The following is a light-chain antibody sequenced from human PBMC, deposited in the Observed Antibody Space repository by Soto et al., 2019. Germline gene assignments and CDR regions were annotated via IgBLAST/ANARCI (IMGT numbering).Light chain of an antibody. CDR2: GAS. J-gene: IGKJ5*01. Sequence: EILLTQSPGTLSLSPGERATLSFSSSQSVSSSYLAWYQQKPGQAPRLLIYGASSRATGIPDRFSGSGSGTDFTLTISRLEPEDFAVYYCQQYGSSPITFGQGTRLEIK. CDR3: QQYGSSPIT. V-gene: IGKV3-20*01. CDR1: QSVSSSY.